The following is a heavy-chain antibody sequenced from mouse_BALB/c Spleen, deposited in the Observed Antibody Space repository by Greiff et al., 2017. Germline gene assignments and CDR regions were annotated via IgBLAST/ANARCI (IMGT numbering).Heavy chain of an antibody. Sequence: EVKLLESGGGLVQPGGSLKLSCAASGFTFSSYGMSWVRQTPDKRLELVATINSNGGSTYYPDSVKGRFTISRDNAKNTLYLQMSSLKSEDTAMYYCARDRDYYGSSSFDYWGQGTTLTVSS. CDR2: INSNGGST. D-gene: IGHD1-1*01. J-gene: IGHJ2*01. CDR3: ARDRDYYGSSSFDY. V-gene: IGHV5-6-3*01. CDR1: GFTFSSYG.